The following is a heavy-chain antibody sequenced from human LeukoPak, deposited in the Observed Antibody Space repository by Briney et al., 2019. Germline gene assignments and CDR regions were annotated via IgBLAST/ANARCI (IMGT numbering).Heavy chain of an antibody. J-gene: IGHJ4*02. CDR1: GFTFTRSA. Sequence: TVKVSCKASGFTFTRSAMQWVRQARGQRLEWIGWIVVGSGNTNYAQKFQERVTISRDMSTSTAYMELSSLRSEDTAVYYCAALVDYYDSSGYYVDYWGQGTLVTVSS. D-gene: IGHD3-22*01. CDR3: AALVDYYDSSGYYVDY. V-gene: IGHV1-58*02. CDR2: IVVGSGNT.